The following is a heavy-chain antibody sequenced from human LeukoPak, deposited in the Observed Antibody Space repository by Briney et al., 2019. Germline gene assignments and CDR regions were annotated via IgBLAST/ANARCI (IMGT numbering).Heavy chain of an antibody. J-gene: IGHJ4*02. Sequence: ASVKVSCKASGYTFTGYYMHWVRQAPGQGLEWMGRINPNSGGTNYAQKFQGRVTMTRDTSISTAYMELSRLRSDDTAVYYCARGFAVAGTREKNFDYWGQGTLVTVSS. V-gene: IGHV1-2*06. CDR3: ARGFAVAGTREKNFDY. D-gene: IGHD6-19*01. CDR2: INPNSGGT. CDR1: GYTFTGYY.